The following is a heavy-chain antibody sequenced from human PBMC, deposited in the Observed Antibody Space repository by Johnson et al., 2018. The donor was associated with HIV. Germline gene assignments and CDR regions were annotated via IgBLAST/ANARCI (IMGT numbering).Heavy chain of an antibody. Sequence: CAASGFTFSSYAMHWVRQAPGKGLEWVAVISYDGSNKYYADSVKGRFTISRDNSKKPLYLQMNSLRAEATALYYCARGVLLWFRELSSLNDAFDIWGQGTMVTVSS. CDR2: ISYDGSNK. V-gene: IGHV3-30*03. D-gene: IGHD3-10*01. J-gene: IGHJ3*02. CDR1: GFTFSSYA. CDR3: ARGVLLWFRELSSLNDAFDI.